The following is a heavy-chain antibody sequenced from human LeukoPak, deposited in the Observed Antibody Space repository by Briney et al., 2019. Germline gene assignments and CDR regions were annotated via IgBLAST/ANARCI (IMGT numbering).Heavy chain of an antibody. CDR1: GGSISSSNW. Sequence: SGTLSLTCAVSGGSISSSNWWSWVRQPPGKGLEWIGEIYHSGSTNYNPSLKSRVTISVDKSKNQFSLKLSSVTAADTAVYYCARYGSGSYPYDAFDIWGQGTMVTVSS. CDR2: IYHSGST. D-gene: IGHD3-10*01. J-gene: IGHJ3*02. CDR3: ARYGSGSYPYDAFDI. V-gene: IGHV4-4*02.